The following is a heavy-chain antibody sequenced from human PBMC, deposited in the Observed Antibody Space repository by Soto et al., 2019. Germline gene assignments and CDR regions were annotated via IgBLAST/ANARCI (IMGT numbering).Heavy chain of an antibody. CDR2: ITPMYDTK. V-gene: IGHV1-69*12. CDR3: ARGGTLKPFDP. D-gene: IGHD3-16*01. J-gene: IGHJ5*02. Sequence: QVQLVQSGPEVTKPGSSVKVSCKTSGGTFSSYSLNWVRQAPGQGLEWMGVITPMYDTKNYAQRFRGRVTFTADGSTSTVYMELTRATSDDTALYFCARGGTLKPFDPWGQGTLVTVSS. CDR1: GGTFSSYS.